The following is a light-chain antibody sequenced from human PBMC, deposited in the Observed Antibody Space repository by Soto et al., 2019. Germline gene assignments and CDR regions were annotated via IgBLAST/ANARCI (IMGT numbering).Light chain of an antibody. CDR1: QSVSSH. V-gene: IGKV3-15*01. CDR3: QQYNNRPRT. J-gene: IGKJ2*01. Sequence: EIVMPQSPDTLSVSPGERATLSCRARQSVSSHLAWYQQKPGQAPRLLIYAASTRATGIPARFSGSGSGADFTLTISSLQSEDFAVYYCQQYNNRPRTFGQGTKLEIK. CDR2: AAS.